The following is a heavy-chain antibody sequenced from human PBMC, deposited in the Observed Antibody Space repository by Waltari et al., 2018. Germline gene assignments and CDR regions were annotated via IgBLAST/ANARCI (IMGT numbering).Heavy chain of an antibody. CDR2: IYHSGGT. D-gene: IGHD7-27*01. CDR3: ARSGDPSYYFDY. Sequence: QVQLQESGPGLVKPSETLSLPCAVSGYSISSGYYWGWIRQPPGKGLEWIGSIYHSGGTYYNPSLKSRVTISVDTSKNQFSLKLSSVTAADTAVYYCARSGDPSYYFDYWGQGTLVTVSS. V-gene: IGHV4-38-2*01. J-gene: IGHJ4*02. CDR1: GYSISSGYY.